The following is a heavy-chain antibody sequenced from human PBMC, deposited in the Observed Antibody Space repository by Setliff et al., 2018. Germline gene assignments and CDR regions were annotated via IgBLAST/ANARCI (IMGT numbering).Heavy chain of an antibody. V-gene: IGHV1-2*02. CDR1: GDSFSNYA. CDR2: INPDSGDT. J-gene: IGHJ5*02. CDR3: VRSGKFGMRFWFDQ. Sequence: GESLKVSCKASGDSFSNYAISWVRQAPGQGLEWMGWINPDSGDTHSAQKFQGRVTMTRDTSINTAYMELGSLTADDTAFYYCVRSGKFGMRFWFDQWGQGTLVTVSS. D-gene: IGHD1-26*01.